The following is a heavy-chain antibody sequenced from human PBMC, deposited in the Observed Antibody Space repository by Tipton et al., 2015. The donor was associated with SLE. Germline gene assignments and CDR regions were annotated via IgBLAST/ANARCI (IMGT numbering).Heavy chain of an antibody. J-gene: IGHJ4*02. D-gene: IGHD3-22*01. CDR1: GFTFSSYG. Sequence: SLRLSCAASGFTFSSYGMHWVRQAPGKGLEWVAFIRYDGSNKYYADSVKGRFTISRDNSKNTLYLQMNSLRAEDTAAYYCAKEGISGYYYHFDYWGQGTLVTVSS. V-gene: IGHV3-30*02. CDR3: AKEGISGYYYHFDY. CDR2: IRYDGSNK.